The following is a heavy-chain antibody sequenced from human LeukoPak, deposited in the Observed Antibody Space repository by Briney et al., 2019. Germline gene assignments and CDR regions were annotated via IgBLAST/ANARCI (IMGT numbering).Heavy chain of an antibody. J-gene: IGHJ6*02. D-gene: IGHD1-26*01. Sequence: SETLSLTCSVSDGSINSYYWNWIQRPPGKGLEWIGYIYYNGNTNYSPSLKSRVTMSVDTSKNLFPLKVSSVTAADTAVYYCARGRSNYYGMDVWGQGTTVTVSS. CDR2: IYYNGNT. V-gene: IGHV4-59*01. CDR1: DGSINSYY. CDR3: ARGRSNYYGMDV.